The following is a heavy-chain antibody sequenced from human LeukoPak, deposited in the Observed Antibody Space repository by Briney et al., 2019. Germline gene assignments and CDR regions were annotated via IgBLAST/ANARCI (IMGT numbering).Heavy chain of an antibody. CDR3: ARAYDSSGYWPEYFHH. V-gene: IGHV3-53*04. D-gene: IGHD3-22*01. Sequence: VSLRLSCAASGFAFSNNNMSWGRQAPGKGLEWGSLIYGGGSTHYPAPVNGRFTISRHNSKNTLFLQMNSLRTEDTAVYYCARAYDSSGYWPEYFHHWGQGTLVTVSS. CDR2: IYGGGST. CDR1: GFAFSNNN. J-gene: IGHJ1*01.